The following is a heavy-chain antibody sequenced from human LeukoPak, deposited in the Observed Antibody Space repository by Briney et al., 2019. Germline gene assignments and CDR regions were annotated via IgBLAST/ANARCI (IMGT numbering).Heavy chain of an antibody. CDR3: ARNGGFDQDV. D-gene: IGHD2-8*01. Sequence: PSETLSLTCAVFGDSISNNNCYSWVRQSPGKAPEWIGEICPRGGINYNPSLRSRVMITGDRPKNQFSLYMLSVTAADSAIYYCARNGGFDQDVWGQGTTVTVSS. CDR2: ICPRGGI. CDR1: GDSISNNNC. V-gene: IGHV4-4*02. J-gene: IGHJ6*02.